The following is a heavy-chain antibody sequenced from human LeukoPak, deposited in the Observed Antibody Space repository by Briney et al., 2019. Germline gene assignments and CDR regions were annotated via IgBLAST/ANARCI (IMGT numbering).Heavy chain of an antibody. CDR1: GVSFSGYY. J-gene: IGHJ5*02. Sequence: PSETLSLTCAVYGVSFSGYYWSWISQSPGKGLEWIGEIHHSGSTNYNPSLKSRVTISVGSSKNQFSLKLNSVIYADTAVYYCARGSYGSGSYSSWGQGTLVTVSS. V-gene: IGHV4-34*01. D-gene: IGHD3-10*01. CDR2: IHHSGST. CDR3: ARGSYGSGSYSS.